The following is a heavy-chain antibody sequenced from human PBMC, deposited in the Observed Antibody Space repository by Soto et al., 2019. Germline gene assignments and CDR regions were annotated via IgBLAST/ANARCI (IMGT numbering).Heavy chain of an antibody. J-gene: IGHJ3*02. D-gene: IGHD2-15*01. V-gene: IGHV1-18*01. CDR1: GYTFTSYG. CDR2: ISAYNGNT. CDR3: ASLVVVAATRDAFDI. Sequence: ASVKVSCKASGYTFTSYGISWVRQAPGQGLEWMGWISAYNGNTNYAQKLQGRVTMTTDTSTSTAYMELRSLRSDDTTVYYCASLVVVAATRDAFDIWGQGTMVTVSS.